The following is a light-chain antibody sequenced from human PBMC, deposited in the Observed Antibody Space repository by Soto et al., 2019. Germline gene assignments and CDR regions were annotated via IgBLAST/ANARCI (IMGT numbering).Light chain of an antibody. CDR1: QRINIY. CDR3: QQSFSTPT. CDR2: SAS. J-gene: IGKJ5*01. Sequence: DIQMTQSPASVSTSVGDRVTSTCRASQRINIYLNWYRQKPGKAPELLIYSASNLQSGVPSRFSGSGSGTDFTLTISSLQPEDFATYYCQQSFSTPTFGQGTRLEIK. V-gene: IGKV1-39*01.